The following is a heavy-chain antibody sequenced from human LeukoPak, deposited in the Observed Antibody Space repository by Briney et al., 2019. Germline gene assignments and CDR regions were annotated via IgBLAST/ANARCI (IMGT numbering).Heavy chain of an antibody. CDR1: GGSISSYY. Sequence: SETLSLTCTVSGGSISSYYWSWIRQPPGKGLEWIGYIYYSGSTNYNPSLRSRVTISVDTSKNQFSLKLSSVTAADTAVYYCARRLSTYSSSPYFDYWGQGTLVTVSS. D-gene: IGHD6-6*01. J-gene: IGHJ4*02. V-gene: IGHV4-59*01. CDR2: IYYSGST. CDR3: ARRLSTYSSSPYFDY.